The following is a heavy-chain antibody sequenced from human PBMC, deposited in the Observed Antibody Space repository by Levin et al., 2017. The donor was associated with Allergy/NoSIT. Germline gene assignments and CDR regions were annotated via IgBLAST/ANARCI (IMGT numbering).Heavy chain of an antibody. D-gene: IGHD2-2*01. Sequence: GGSLRLSCTASGFTFGDYAMSWVRQAPGKGLEWVGFIRSKAYGGTTEYAASVKGRFTISRDDSKSIAYLQMNSLKTEDTAVYYCLSDCSSTSCTHSDSWGQGTLVTVSS. CDR2: IRSKAYGGTT. CDR3: LSDCSSTSCTHSDS. CDR1: GFTFGDYA. V-gene: IGHV3-49*04. J-gene: IGHJ4*02.